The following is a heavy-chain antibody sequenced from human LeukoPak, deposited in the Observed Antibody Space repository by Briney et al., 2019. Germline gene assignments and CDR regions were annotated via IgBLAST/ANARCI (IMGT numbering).Heavy chain of an antibody. J-gene: IGHJ4*02. V-gene: IGHV3-15*01. Sequence: KTGGSLRLSCAASGFTFTNTWMSWVRQAPGKGLEWVGRIKSDTDGGTTDYPAPVKSRFTISRDDSKNTLYLQMNSLKTEDTAVYYCTRDFRKGYGSGSYYNWGQGTLVTVSS. CDR2: IKSDTDGGTT. CDR3: TRDFRKGYGSGSYYN. CDR1: GFTFTNTW. D-gene: IGHD3-10*01.